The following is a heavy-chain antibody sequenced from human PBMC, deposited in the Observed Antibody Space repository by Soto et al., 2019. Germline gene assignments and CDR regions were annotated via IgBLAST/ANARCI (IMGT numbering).Heavy chain of an antibody. J-gene: IGHJ4*02. D-gene: IGHD6-19*01. V-gene: IGHV1-69*01. CDR1: GGTFSSYA. CDR3: VRPCAPGSSGWYSLGY. CDR2: IIPIFGTA. Sequence: QVQLVQSGAEVKKPGSSVKVSCKASGGTFSSYAISWVRQAPGQGLEWMGGIIPIFGTANYAQKFQGRVTITADESTSTAYMELSSLRSEDTAVYYCVRPCAPGSSGWYSLGYWGQGTLVTVCS.